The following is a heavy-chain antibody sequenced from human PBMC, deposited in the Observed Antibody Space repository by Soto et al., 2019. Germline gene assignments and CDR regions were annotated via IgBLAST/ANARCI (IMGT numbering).Heavy chain of an antibody. V-gene: IGHV4-34*01. Sequence: SETLSLTCAVYGGSFSGYYWSWIRQPPGKGLEWIGEINHSGSTNYNPSLKSRVTISVDTSKNQFSLKLSSVTAADTAVYYCAREDTYYFDYWGQGTLVTVSS. D-gene: IGHD2-15*01. J-gene: IGHJ4*02. CDR2: INHSGST. CDR3: AREDTYYFDY. CDR1: GGSFSGYY.